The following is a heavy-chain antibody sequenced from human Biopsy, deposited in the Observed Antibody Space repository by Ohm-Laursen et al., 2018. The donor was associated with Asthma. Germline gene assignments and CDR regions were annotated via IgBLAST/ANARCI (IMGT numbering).Heavy chain of an antibody. CDR1: GDSITSGGCS. CDR2: IHHSGTS. Sequence: TLSLTCTVSGDSITSGGCSWNWIRQHPGKGLEWIGYIHHSGTSYFNPSLKSRVSFSRDTSKNQFSLRLSSVTAADTAMYYCARIPRRSGSYFVDYWGQGTLVTVSS. D-gene: IGHD3-22*01. V-gene: IGHV4-31*03. J-gene: IGHJ4*02. CDR3: ARIPRRSGSYFVDY.